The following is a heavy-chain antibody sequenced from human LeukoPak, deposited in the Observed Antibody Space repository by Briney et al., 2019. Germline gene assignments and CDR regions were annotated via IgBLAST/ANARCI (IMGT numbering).Heavy chain of an antibody. J-gene: IGHJ4*02. V-gene: IGHV4-59*08. CDR1: GGSISGHC. CDR3: ARLLGSSTAVDY. Sequence: SETLSLTCTVSGGSISGHCWSWIRQPPGKGLEWIGYVYYSGSTTYNPSLKSRGTISVDTSKNRFSLKLSSVTAADTAVYYCARLLGSSTAVDYWGQGTLVTVSS. D-gene: IGHD1-14*01. CDR2: VYYSGST.